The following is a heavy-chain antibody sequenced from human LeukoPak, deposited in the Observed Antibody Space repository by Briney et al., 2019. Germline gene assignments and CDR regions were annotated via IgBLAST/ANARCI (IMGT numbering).Heavy chain of an antibody. CDR2: IYPGDSDT. CDR1: GYIFTTYW. J-gene: IGHJ4*02. CDR3: ARHHPYTTGWYVGADY. Sequence: GESLKISCKTSGYIFTTYWIGWVRQMPGRGLEWMALIYPGDSDTRYSPSFRGQVTISADNSITTAYLQWRSLKASDTAIYYCARHHPYTTGWYVGADYWGQGTLVSVSS. D-gene: IGHD6-19*01. V-gene: IGHV5-51*01.